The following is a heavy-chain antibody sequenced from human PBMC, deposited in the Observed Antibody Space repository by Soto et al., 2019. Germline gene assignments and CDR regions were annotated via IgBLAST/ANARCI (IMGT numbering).Heavy chain of an antibody. V-gene: IGHV4-39*02. CDR3: ARLTGAYFISTYTWFDP. J-gene: IGHJ5*02. CDR2: FYYTLTP. D-gene: IGHD3-16*01. Sequence: ATLSLTRNVSGCSICSSSSNWGWIRQAPWTGREWIGSFYYTLTPPYNPPLKSRATISVVSFKNHISLKVTSLTGADTSVYYCARLTGAYFISTYTWFDPWGQGIQVTVS. CDR1: GCSICSSSSN.